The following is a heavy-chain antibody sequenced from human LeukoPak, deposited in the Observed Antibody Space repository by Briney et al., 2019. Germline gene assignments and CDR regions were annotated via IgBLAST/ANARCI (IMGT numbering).Heavy chain of an antibody. J-gene: IGHJ4*02. Sequence: GGSLRLSCAASEISFSSSWMHWVRQGPGKGLVWVSRVNSDGTRTNYADSVKGRFTISRDNSKNTLYLQMNSLRAEDTAVYYCARDSVTHDYFDYWGQGTLVTVSS. CDR2: VNSDGTRT. CDR1: EISFSSSW. V-gene: IGHV3-74*01. D-gene: IGHD4-17*01. CDR3: ARDSVTHDYFDY.